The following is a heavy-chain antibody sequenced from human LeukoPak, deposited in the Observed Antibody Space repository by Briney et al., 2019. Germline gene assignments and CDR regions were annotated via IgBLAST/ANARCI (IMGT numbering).Heavy chain of an antibody. CDR1: GFTFSSYA. J-gene: IGHJ3*02. Sequence: PGGSLRLSCAASGFTFSSYAMSWVRQAPGKGLEWVSAISGSGGSTYYADSVKGRFTISRDNSKNTLYLQMNSLRAEDTAVYYGAKSLEFFGAFDIWGQGTMVTVSS. CDR3: AKSLEFFGAFDI. CDR2: ISGSGGST. D-gene: IGHD3-10*01. V-gene: IGHV3-23*01.